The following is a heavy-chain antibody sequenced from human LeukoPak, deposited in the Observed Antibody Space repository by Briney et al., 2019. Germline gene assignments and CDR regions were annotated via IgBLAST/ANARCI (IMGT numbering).Heavy chain of an antibody. CDR3: ARATELLPGWFDP. D-gene: IGHD2-15*01. CDR2: ISSSSSTI. V-gene: IGHV3-48*04. Sequence: PGGSLRLSCAASGFTFSSYSMNWVRQAPGKGLEWVSYISSSSSTIYYADSVKGRFTISRDNAKNSLYLQMNSLRAEDTAVYYCARATELLPGWFDPWGQGTLVTVSS. J-gene: IGHJ5*02. CDR1: GFTFSSYS.